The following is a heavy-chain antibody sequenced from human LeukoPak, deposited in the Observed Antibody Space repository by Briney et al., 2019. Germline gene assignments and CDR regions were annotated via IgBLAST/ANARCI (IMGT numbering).Heavy chain of an antibody. Sequence: GRSLRLSCAASGFTFSSYGMHWVRQAPGKGLEWVAVISYDGSNKYYADSVKGRFTISRDNSKNTLYLQMNSLRAEDTAVYYCAKDALWFGELFDYFDYWGQGTLVTVSS. J-gene: IGHJ4*02. V-gene: IGHV3-30*18. CDR3: AKDALWFGELFDYFDY. CDR1: GFTFSSYG. D-gene: IGHD3-10*01. CDR2: ISYDGSNK.